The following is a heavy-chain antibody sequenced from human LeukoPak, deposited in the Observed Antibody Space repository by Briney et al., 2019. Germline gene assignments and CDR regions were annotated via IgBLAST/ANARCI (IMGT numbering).Heavy chain of an antibody. CDR1: GYSISSGYY. J-gene: IGHJ4*02. Sequence: SETLSLTWTVSGYSISSGYYWGWMRQPPGKGLEWIGSIYHSGSTYYNPSLKSRVTIAVDTSKNQFSLKLSSVTAADTAVYYCARGDPSDFWSGSLYYFDYWGQGTLVTVSS. V-gene: IGHV4-38-2*02. CDR2: IYHSGST. CDR3: ARGDPSDFWSGSLYYFDY. D-gene: IGHD3-3*01.